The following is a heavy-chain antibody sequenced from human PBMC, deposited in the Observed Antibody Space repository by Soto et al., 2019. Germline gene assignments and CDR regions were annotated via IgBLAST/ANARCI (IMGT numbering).Heavy chain of an antibody. D-gene: IGHD4-17*01. CDR1: GFTFSSYW. V-gene: IGHV3-74*01. J-gene: IGHJ4*02. Sequence: EVQLVESGGGLVPPGGSLRLSCAASGFTFSSYWMHWVRQAPGKGLVWVSRINSDGSSTSYADSVKGRFTISRDNAKNTLYLHMNSLRAEDTAVYYCAGGFIYGDSLDYWGEGTLVTVSS. CDR2: INSDGSST. CDR3: AGGFIYGDSLDY.